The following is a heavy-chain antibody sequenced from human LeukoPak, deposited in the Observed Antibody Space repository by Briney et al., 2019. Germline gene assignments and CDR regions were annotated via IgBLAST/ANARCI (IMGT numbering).Heavy chain of an antibody. CDR2: IYYSGST. CDR3: ARERGYCSSTSCYTRYYFDY. CDR1: GGSISSGDYY. Sequence: SQTLSLTCTVSGGSISSGDYYWSCIRQPPGKGLEWIGYIYYSGSTYYNPSLKSRVTISVDTSKNQFSLKLSSVTAADTAVYYCARERGYCSSTSCYTRYYFDYWGQGTLVTVSS. V-gene: IGHV4-30-4*08. D-gene: IGHD2-2*02. J-gene: IGHJ4*02.